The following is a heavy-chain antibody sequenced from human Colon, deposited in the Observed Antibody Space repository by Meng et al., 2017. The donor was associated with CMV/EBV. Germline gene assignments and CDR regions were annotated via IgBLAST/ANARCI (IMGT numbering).Heavy chain of an antibody. D-gene: IGHD3-10*01. J-gene: IGHJ4*02. Sequence: SVKVSCKASGGTFNSYTVTWMRQAPGQGLEWIGRIIPFVGIANYARNFQGRVTITADKSTGTAYMELSSLRSEDTAVYYCATESWDYWGQGTLVTVSS. CDR3: ATESWDY. V-gene: IGHV1-69*04. CDR1: GGTFNSYT. CDR2: IIPFVGIA.